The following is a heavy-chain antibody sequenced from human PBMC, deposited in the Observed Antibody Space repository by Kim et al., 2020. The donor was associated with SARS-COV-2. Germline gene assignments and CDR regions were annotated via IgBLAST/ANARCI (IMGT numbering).Heavy chain of an antibody. Sequence: SETLSLTCAVSGGSISSSNWWSWVRQPPGKGLSWSWVIYHSGSTNYNSSLKSRVITSVDNTKNQFLQKMSAVTAADTAVYCGARGGAYSSSQPDSDYLG. CDR2: IYHSGST. CDR1: GGSISSSNW. V-gene: IGHV4-4*01. J-gene: IGHJ4*01. D-gene: IGHD6-6*01. CDR3: ARGGAYSSSQPDSDY.